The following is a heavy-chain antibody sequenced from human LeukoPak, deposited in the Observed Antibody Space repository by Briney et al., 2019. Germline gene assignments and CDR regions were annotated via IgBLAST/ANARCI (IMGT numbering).Heavy chain of an antibody. Sequence: GGSLRLSCVASGFTFGSYAMSWVRQAPGKGLEWVSGISGSGASTYYADSVKGRFTISRDNSKSTMYLQMNSLRPEDTALYYCAKDKEGYSYGQYKFDYWGQGTLVTVSS. CDR2: ISGSGAST. CDR1: GFTFGSYA. D-gene: IGHD5-18*01. J-gene: IGHJ4*02. CDR3: AKDKEGYSYGQYKFDY. V-gene: IGHV3-23*01.